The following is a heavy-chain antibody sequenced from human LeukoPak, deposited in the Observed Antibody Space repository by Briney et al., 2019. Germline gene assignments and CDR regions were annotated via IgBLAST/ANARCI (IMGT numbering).Heavy chain of an antibody. Sequence: GGSLRLSCAASGFTATNAWMSWVCQAPGKGLEWVGRIKSQIGGGTRDYAAPVKGRFTISKDDSKNTLYLQMNGLKTDDTAVYYCTTGDWTAGNWGQGTLVTVSS. V-gene: IGHV3-15*01. J-gene: IGHJ4*02. CDR3: TTGDWTAGN. D-gene: IGHD3/OR15-3a*01. CDR2: IKSQIGGGTR. CDR1: GFTATNAW.